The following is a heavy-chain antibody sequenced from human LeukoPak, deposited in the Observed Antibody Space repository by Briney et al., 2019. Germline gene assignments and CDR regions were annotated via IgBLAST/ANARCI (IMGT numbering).Heavy chain of an antibody. V-gene: IGHV4-34*01. J-gene: IGHJ4*02. Sequence: PSETLSLTCAVYGGSFSGYYWSWIRQPTGKGLEWIGEINHSGSTNYNPSLKSRVTISVDTSKNQFSLKLSSVTAADTAVYYCARGRRQYYASGSYYNGGDFDYWGQGTLVTVSS. CDR1: GGSFSGYY. CDR2: INHSGST. D-gene: IGHD3-10*01. CDR3: ARGRRQYYASGSYYNGGDFDY.